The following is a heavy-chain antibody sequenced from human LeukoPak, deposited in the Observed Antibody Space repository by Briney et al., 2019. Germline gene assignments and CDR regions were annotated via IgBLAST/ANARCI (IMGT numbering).Heavy chain of an antibody. J-gene: IGHJ4*02. CDR3: ARDSIFLEKPHYYGSGSPNLYFDY. CDR1: GYTFTSYY. Sequence: ASVKVSGKASGYTFTSYYMHWVRQAPGQGLEWMGIINPSGGSISYAQKFQGRVTMTRDTSTSTVYMELSSLRSEDTAVYYCARDSIFLEKPHYYGSGSPNLYFDYWGQGTLVTVSS. CDR2: INPSGGSI. D-gene: IGHD3-10*01. V-gene: IGHV1-46*01.